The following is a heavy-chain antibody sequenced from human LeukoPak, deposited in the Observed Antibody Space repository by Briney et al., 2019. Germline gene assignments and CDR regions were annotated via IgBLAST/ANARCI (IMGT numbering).Heavy chain of an antibody. Sequence: GGSLRLSCAASGFTFSSYAMTWVRQAPGKGLEWVSGISGNGQNTYYADSVKGRFTISRDNSKNTLYLQMNNMRAEDTAVYYCTRDQRKYCSRTTCFVFDIWGQGTVVSVSS. CDR3: TRDQRKYCSRTTCFVFDI. CDR2: ISGNGQNT. J-gene: IGHJ3*02. CDR1: GFTFSSYA. D-gene: IGHD2-2*01. V-gene: IGHV3-23*01.